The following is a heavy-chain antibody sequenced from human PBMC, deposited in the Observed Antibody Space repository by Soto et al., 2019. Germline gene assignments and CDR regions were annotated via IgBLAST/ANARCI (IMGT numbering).Heavy chain of an antibody. J-gene: IGHJ5*02. D-gene: IGHD3-10*01. CDR1: GGSISSYY. CDR3: ARIGLWFGGGNWFDP. Sequence: SETPSLTCTVSGGSISSYYWSWIRQPPGKGLEWIGYIYYSGSTNYNPSLKSRVTISVDTSKNQFSLKLSPVTAADTAVYYCARIGLWFGGGNWFDPWGQGTLVTVSS. V-gene: IGHV4-59*01. CDR2: IYYSGST.